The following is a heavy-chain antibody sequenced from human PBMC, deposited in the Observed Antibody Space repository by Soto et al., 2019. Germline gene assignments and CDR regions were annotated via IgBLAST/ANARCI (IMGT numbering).Heavy chain of an antibody. Sequence: ASVKVSCKASGYTFTGYYMHWVRQAPGQGLEWMGWINPNSGGTNYAQKFQGRVTMTRDTSISTAYMELSRLRSDDTAVYYCARARTIFGVVSPLVVWGQGTTVTVSS. J-gene: IGHJ6*02. D-gene: IGHD3-3*01. V-gene: IGHV1-2*02. CDR1: GYTFTGYY. CDR3: ARARTIFGVVSPLVV. CDR2: INPNSGGT.